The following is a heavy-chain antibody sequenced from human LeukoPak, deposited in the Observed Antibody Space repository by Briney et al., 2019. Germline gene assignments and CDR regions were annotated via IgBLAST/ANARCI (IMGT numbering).Heavy chain of an antibody. CDR2: INHSKST. J-gene: IGHJ3*02. CDR3: GRGPRLERLRARGLAAFAT. CDR1: GGSISTYY. Sequence: KASETLSLTCTVSGGSISTYYWTCIRQPPGKALEGIGEINHSKSTNYNPPLKRPVTISLDTSKNHFSLTHRSVTTADTAVYYCGRGPRLERLRARGLAAFATWGQGTMVTVSS. V-gene: IGHV4-34*01. D-gene: IGHD1-1*01.